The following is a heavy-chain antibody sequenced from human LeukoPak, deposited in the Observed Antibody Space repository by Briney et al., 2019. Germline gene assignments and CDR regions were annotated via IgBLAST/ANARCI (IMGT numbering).Heavy chain of an antibody. D-gene: IGHD3-16*01. CDR2: IKAYSGNT. CDR1: RYTFTHYG. CDR3: ARGEYSNGYPYRLDF. V-gene: IGHV1-2*02. Sequence: AVQVSCQPSRYTFTHYGILWVGPPPGNGVAGMGWIKAYSGNTNYAQKIQGRVTMTRDTSISTAYMELNRLRSDDTAMYYCARGEYSNGYPYRLDFWGQGTLLTVSS. J-gene: IGHJ4*02.